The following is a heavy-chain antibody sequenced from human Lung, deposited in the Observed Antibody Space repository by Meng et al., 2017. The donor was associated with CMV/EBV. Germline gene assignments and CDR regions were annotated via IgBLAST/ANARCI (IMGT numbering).Heavy chain of an antibody. J-gene: IGHJ4*02. Sequence: ASVKVSCKASGYTFTSYDINWVRQATGQGLEWMGWMNPNSGNTGYAQKFQGRVTMTRNTSISTAYMELSSLRSEDTAVYYCARGFLAAKSGLRSLNYWGQGTLVXVSS. CDR3: ARGFLAAKSGLRSLNY. CDR2: MNPNSGNT. CDR1: GYTFTSYD. V-gene: IGHV1-8*01. D-gene: IGHD2-15*01.